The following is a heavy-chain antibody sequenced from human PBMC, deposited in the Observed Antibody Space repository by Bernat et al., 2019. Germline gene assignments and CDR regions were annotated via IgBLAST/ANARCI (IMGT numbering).Heavy chain of an antibody. Sequence: EVQLVESGGGSVQPGGSLRLSCAASGFTFSSFGMRWVRQAPGKGLEWVSAVSASGATTYYTDSVKGRFTISRDNSKNTMYLQISSLRAEDTAVYYCARRNELNWFDPWGQGTLVTVSS. CDR1: GFTFSSFG. CDR3: ARRNELNWFDP. CDR2: VSASGATT. J-gene: IGHJ5*02. D-gene: IGHD1-1*01. V-gene: IGHV3-23*04.